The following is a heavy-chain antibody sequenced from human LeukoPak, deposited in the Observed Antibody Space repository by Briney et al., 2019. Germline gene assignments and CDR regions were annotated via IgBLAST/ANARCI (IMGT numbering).Heavy chain of an antibody. J-gene: IGHJ6*03. CDR3: ARSVGGDYMDV. Sequence: SETLSPTCAVSGYSISSGYYWGWIRQPPGKGLEYIASVYHSGITYYNPSLKSRVTISVDTSKNQFSLKLSSVTAGDTALYYCARSVGGDYMDVWGKGTTVTVFS. V-gene: IGHV4-38-2*01. CDR2: VYHSGIT. CDR1: GYSISSGYY. D-gene: IGHD2-2*01.